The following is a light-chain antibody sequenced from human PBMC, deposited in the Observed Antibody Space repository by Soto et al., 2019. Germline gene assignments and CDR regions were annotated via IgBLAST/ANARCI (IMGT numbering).Light chain of an antibody. CDR2: AAY. Sequence: TQMTQSPLSVSASVGEKIIMTCRASRDVGSDVSWYQQKPGQAPKLVIYAAYNLYTGVQSRFSGRRSGTEFTLTIRSLQPEDFASYYCLQDYGDSWTFGQGTKVDIK. CDR3: LQDYGDSWT. V-gene: IGKV1-6*01. CDR1: RDVGSD. J-gene: IGKJ1*01.